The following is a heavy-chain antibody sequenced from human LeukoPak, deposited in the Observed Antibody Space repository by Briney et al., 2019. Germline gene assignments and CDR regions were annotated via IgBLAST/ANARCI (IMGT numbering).Heavy chain of an antibody. CDR1: GGSISSYY. CDR3: ATTSRPPYYGMDV. Sequence: PSETLSLTCTVSGGSISSYYWSWIRQPPGKGLEYIGYVYYSGSTNYNPSLKSRVTISVVTSKNQFSLKLSSVTAADTAVYYCATTSRPPYYGMDVWGQGTTVTVSS. D-gene: IGHD1-14*01. CDR2: VYYSGST. V-gene: IGHV4-59*08. J-gene: IGHJ6*02.